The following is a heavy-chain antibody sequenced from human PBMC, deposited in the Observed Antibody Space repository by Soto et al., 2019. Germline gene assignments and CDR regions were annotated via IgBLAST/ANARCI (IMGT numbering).Heavy chain of an antibody. V-gene: IGHV3-23*01. CDR3: ARSSNFSPAGYYGMDV. Sequence: GGSLRLSCAASGFTFSSYAMSWVRQAPGKGLEWVSAISGSGGSTYYADSVKGRFTISRDNSKNTLYLQMNSLRAEDTAVYYCARSSNFSPAGYYGMDVWGQGTTVTVSS. CDR2: ISGSGGST. CDR1: GFTFSSYA. D-gene: IGHD4-4*01. J-gene: IGHJ6*02.